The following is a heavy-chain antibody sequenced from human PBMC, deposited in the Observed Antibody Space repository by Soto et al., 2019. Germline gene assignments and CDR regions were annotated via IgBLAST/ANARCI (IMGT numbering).Heavy chain of an antibody. J-gene: IGHJ4*02. D-gene: IGHD2-8*01. Sequence: ASVKVSCKASGYTFTSYGISWVRQAPGQGLEWMGWISAYNGNTTYAQKPQGRVTMTTDTSTSTAYMELRSLRSDDTAVYYCARDLNGGYFDYWGQGTLVTVSS. V-gene: IGHV1-18*01. CDR1: GYTFTSYG. CDR3: ARDLNGGYFDY. CDR2: ISAYNGNT.